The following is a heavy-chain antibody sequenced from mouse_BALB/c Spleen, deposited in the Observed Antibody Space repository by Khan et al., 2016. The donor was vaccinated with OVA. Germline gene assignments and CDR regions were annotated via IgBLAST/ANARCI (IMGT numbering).Heavy chain of an antibody. J-gene: IGHJ3*01. CDR1: GFTFSSYS. D-gene: IGHD4-1*01. CDR2: ISSGGDYT. V-gene: IGHV5-6*01. CDR3: ASHLTGSFAY. Sequence: EVQLVESGGDLVKPGGSLKLSCAASGFTFSSYSMSWVRQTPDKRLEWVATISSGGDYTYYPDNVKGRFTISRANAKNTLYLQMSSLKSEDTAMYYCASHLTGSFAYGGQGTLVTVSA.